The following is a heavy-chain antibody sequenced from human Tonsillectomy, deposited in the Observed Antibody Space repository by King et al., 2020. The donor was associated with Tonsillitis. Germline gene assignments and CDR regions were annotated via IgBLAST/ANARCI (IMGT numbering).Heavy chain of an antibody. D-gene: IGHD6-13*01. CDR1: GFTFSTYW. J-gene: IGHJ3*01. CDR3: ARDENPVPFGTWYDAFDV. V-gene: IGHV3-7*03. Sequence: VQLVESGGGLVQPGGSLRLSCAASGFTFSTYWMTWVRQAPGKGLEWVANIKQDGSKKYYVDSVEGRFTISRDNAKNSLFLQMNSLRAEDSAIYYCARDENPVPFGTWYDAFDVWGQGTVVTVSS. CDR2: IKQDGSKK.